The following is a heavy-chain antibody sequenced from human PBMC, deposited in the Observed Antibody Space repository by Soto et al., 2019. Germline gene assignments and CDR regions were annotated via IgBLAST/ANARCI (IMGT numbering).Heavy chain of an antibody. CDR2: ISSSSYT. CDR3: ASGYSFNIEHYYFDY. J-gene: IGHJ4*02. D-gene: IGHD3-22*01. V-gene: IGHV3-11*06. Sequence: GGSLRLSCAASGFTFSDYYMSWIRQAPGKGLEWVSYISSSSYTNYADSVKGRFTISRDNAKNSLYLQMNSLRAEDTAVYYCASGYSFNIEHYYFDYWGQGTLVTVSS. CDR1: GFTFSDYY.